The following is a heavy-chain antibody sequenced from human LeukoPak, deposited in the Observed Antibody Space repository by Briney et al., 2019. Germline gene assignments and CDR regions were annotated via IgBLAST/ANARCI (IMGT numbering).Heavy chain of an antibody. J-gene: IGHJ4*02. V-gene: IGHV1-69*04. CDR1: GGTFSSYA. D-gene: IGHD6-13*01. CDR2: IIPILGIA. CDR3: AKEGGYSSTWY. Sequence: SVKVSCKASGGTFSSYAISWVRQAPGQGLEWMGRIIPILGIANYAQKFQGRVTITADKSTSTAYMELSSLRSEDTAIYYCAKEGGYSSTWYWGQGTLVTVSS.